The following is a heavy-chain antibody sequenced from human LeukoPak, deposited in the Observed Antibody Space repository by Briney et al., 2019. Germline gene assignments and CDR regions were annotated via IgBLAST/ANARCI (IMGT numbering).Heavy chain of an antibody. D-gene: IGHD3/OR15-3a*01. CDR2: IYYSGNT. Sequence: SETLSLTCTVSGVSISSSNSYWGWIRQPPGKGLEWIGSIYYSGNTYYNASLKSQVSIYIDTSKNQFSLRLTSVTAADTAVYYCARQTGSGLFILPGGQGTLVTVSS. J-gene: IGHJ4*02. CDR3: ARQTGSGLFILP. CDR1: GVSISSSNSY. V-gene: IGHV4-39*01.